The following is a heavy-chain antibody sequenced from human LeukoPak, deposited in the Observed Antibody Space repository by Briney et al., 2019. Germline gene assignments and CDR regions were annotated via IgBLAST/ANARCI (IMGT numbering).Heavy chain of an antibody. J-gene: IGHJ5*02. V-gene: IGHV4-30-2*01. D-gene: IGHD1-26*01. Sequence: SETLSLTCTVSGGSISSGGYYWSWIRQPPGKGLEWIGYIDHSGSTYYNPSLKSRVTISVDGSKNQFSLKLSSVTAADTAVYYCAREPLRNIVGAHFVGRDNWFDPWGQGTLVTVSS. CDR1: GGSISSGGYY. CDR2: IDHSGST. CDR3: AREPLRNIVGAHFVGRDNWFDP.